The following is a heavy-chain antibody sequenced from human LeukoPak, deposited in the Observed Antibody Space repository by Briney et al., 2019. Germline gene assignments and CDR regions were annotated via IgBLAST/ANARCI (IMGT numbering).Heavy chain of an antibody. Sequence: PGGSLRLSCAASGFTVSSSSMSWVRQAPGKGLEWVANINQDGSVIYYVDSMKGRFTISRDNAKNSVYLQMNNLRVEDTAVYHCARIGYSSSSTDYWGQGTLVTVSS. J-gene: IGHJ4*02. D-gene: IGHD6-6*01. V-gene: IGHV3-7*01. CDR3: ARIGYSSSSTDY. CDR2: INQDGSVI. CDR1: GFTVSSSS.